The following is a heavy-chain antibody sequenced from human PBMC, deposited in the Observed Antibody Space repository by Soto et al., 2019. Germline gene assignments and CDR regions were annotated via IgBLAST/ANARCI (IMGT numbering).Heavy chain of an antibody. Sequence: GGSLRLSCAASGFIFDDHAMHWVRQAPGKGLEWVSGISWGSGGIGYADSVKGRFTISRDNAKNSLYLQMSSLRPEDTALYYCARDIGSAAADTYYYYGLDVWGQGTTVTVSS. CDR3: ARDIGSAAADTYYYYGLDV. V-gene: IGHV3-9*01. D-gene: IGHD6-13*01. J-gene: IGHJ6*02. CDR1: GFIFDDHA. CDR2: ISWGSGGI.